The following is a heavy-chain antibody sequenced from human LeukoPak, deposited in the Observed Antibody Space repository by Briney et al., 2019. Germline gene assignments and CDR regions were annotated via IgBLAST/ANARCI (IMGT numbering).Heavy chain of an antibody. Sequence: SETLSLTCTVSGYSISSGYYWGWIRQPPGKGLEWIGSIYHSGNTNYNPSLKSRVTISVDTSKNQFSLKLSSVTAADTAVYYCARGGYSRCSYYYYMDVWGKGTTVTVSS. D-gene: IGHD5-18*01. CDR3: ARGGYSRCSYYYYMDV. V-gene: IGHV4-38-2*02. CDR1: GYSISSGYY. CDR2: IYHSGNT. J-gene: IGHJ6*03.